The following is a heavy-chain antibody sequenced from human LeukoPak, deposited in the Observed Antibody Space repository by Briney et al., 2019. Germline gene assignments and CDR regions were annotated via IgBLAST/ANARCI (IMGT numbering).Heavy chain of an antibody. J-gene: IGHJ4*02. CDR2: ISSDGNDK. V-gene: IGHV3-30-3*01. CDR3: ARGNQRGESALDY. D-gene: IGHD3-10*01. CDR1: GFTFSPYP. Sequence: GGSLRLSCTASGFTFSPYPMHWVRQAPGKGLEWVAMISSDGNDKNYADSVKGRFTISRERYRNILYLQMNSLSAEDTAVYYCARGNQRGESALDYWGQGSLVTVSS.